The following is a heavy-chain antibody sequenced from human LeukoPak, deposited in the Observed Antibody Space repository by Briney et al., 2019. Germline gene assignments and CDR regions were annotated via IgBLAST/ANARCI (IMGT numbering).Heavy chain of an antibody. CDR1: GFILSSYS. Sequence: PGGSLRLSCAASGFILSSYSMNWVRQTPGKGLEWISYISSSSSTIYYADSVKGRFTISRDNAKNSLYLQMNSPRAEDTAVYYCARGLPAAGMFLFDPWGQGTLVIVSS. J-gene: IGHJ5*02. CDR2: ISSSSSTI. D-gene: IGHD2-2*01. V-gene: IGHV3-48*01. CDR3: ARGLPAAGMFLFDP.